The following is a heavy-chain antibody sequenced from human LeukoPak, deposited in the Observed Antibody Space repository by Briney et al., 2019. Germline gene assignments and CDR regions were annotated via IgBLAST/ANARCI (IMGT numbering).Heavy chain of an antibody. Sequence: ASVEVSCKASGYTFTSYYMHWVRQAPGQGLEWMGIINPSGGSTSYAQKFQGRVTMTRDMSTSTVYMELSSLRSEDTAVYYCARDPSSGYDHEYYFDYWGQGTLVTVSS. V-gene: IGHV1-46*01. D-gene: IGHD5-12*01. CDR2: INPSGGST. CDR3: ARDPSSGYDHEYYFDY. J-gene: IGHJ4*02. CDR1: GYTFTSYY.